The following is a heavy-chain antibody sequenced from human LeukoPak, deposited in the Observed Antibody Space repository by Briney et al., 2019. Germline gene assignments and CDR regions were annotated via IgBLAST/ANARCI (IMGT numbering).Heavy chain of an antibody. Sequence: SETLSLTCTVSGGSISSGSYYWSWIRQPPGKGLERIGYIYYSGSTNYNPSLKSRVTISVDTSKNQFSLKLSSVTAADTAVYYCARHRYYYRSGSYYGAPYYMDVWGKGTTVTISS. CDR1: GGSISSGSYY. J-gene: IGHJ6*03. V-gene: IGHV4-61*01. CDR3: ARHRYYYRSGSYYGAPYYMDV. D-gene: IGHD3-10*01. CDR2: IYYSGST.